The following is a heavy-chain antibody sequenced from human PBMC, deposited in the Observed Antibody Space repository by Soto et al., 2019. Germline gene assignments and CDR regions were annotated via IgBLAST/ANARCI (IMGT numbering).Heavy chain of an antibody. D-gene: IGHD6-13*01. CDR1: GFTFSSYG. Sequence: QVQLVESGGGVVQPGRSLRLSCAASGFTFSSYGMHWVRQAPGKGLEWVAVISYDGSNKYYADSVKGRFTISRDNSTXTLYLQMNSLRAEDTAVYYCAKSPYSSSWYGYFQHWGQGTLVTVSS. CDR2: ISYDGSNK. J-gene: IGHJ1*01. CDR3: AKSPYSSSWYGYFQH. V-gene: IGHV3-30*18.